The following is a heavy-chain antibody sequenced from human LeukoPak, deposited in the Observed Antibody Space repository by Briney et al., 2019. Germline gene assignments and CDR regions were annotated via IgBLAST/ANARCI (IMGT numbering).Heavy chain of an antibody. CDR1: GGTFSSYA. J-gene: IGHJ5*02. CDR3: ARGSCSGGSCSTGYNWFDP. V-gene: IGHV1-69*06. Sequence: SAKVSCKASGGTFSSYATSWVRQAPGQGLEWMGGIIPIFGTANYAQKFQGRVTITADKSTSTAYMELSSLRSEDTAVYYCARGSCSGGSCSTGYNWFDPWGQGTLVTVSS. CDR2: IIPIFGTA. D-gene: IGHD2-15*01.